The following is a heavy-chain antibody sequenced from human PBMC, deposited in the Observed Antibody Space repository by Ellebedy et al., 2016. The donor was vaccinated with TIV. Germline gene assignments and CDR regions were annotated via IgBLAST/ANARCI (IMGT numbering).Heavy chain of an antibody. CDR2: ISAYNGNT. CDR3: ARVPITMIRGYDY. Sequence: AASVKVSCKASGYTFSSYGINWVRQAPGQGRVGMGWISAYNGNTNYAQKLQGRVTMTTDTSTSTAYMELRSLRSDDTTGYYCARVPITMIRGYDYWGQGTLVTVSS. J-gene: IGHJ4*02. D-gene: IGHD3-10*01. V-gene: IGHV1-18*04. CDR1: GYTFSSYG.